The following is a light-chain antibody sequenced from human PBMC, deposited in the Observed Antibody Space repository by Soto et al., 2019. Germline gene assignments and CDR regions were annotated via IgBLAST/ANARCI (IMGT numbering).Light chain of an antibody. CDR1: QSVSSGS. V-gene: IGKV3-20*01. Sequence: EIVLTQSPGTLSLSPGERGTLSFSSSQSVSSGSLAWYQHKLGQAPRLLIYGASTRATGIPDRFSGSGSGTDFTLTISRLEPEDFAVFYCQQYGSSPQTFGQGTKVDIK. CDR3: QQYGSSPQT. CDR2: GAS. J-gene: IGKJ1*01.